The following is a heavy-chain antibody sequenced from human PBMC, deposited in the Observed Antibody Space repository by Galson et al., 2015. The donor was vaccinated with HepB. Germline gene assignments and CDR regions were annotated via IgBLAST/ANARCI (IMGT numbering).Heavy chain of an antibody. CDR2: INPNSGGT. J-gene: IGHJ5*02. CDR3: AREHYPRNYGVIRWFDP. Sequence: SVKVSCKASGYTFTGYYMHWVRQAPGQGLEWMGWINPNSGGTNYAQKFQGRVTMTRDTSISTAYMELSRLRSDDTAVYYCAREHYPRNYGVIRWFDPWGQGTLVTVSS. CDR1: GYTFTGYY. V-gene: IGHV1-2*02. D-gene: IGHD1-7*01.